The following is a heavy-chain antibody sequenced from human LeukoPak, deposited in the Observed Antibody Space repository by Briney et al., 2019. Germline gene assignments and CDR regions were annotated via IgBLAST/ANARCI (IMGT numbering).Heavy chain of an antibody. CDR3: AREPGYSSGCFDY. CDR2: INPNSGGT. V-gene: IGHV1-2*02. Sequence: ASVKVPCKASGYTFTGYYMHWVRQAPGQGLEWMGWINPNSGGTNYAQKFQGRVTMTRDTSISTAYMELSRLRSDDTAVYYCAREPGYSSGCFDYWGQGTLVTVSS. D-gene: IGHD6-19*01. J-gene: IGHJ4*02. CDR1: GYTFTGYY.